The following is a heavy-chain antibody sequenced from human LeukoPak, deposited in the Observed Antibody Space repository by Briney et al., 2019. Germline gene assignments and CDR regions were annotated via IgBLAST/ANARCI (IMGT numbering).Heavy chain of an antibody. V-gene: IGHV4-38-2*02. D-gene: IGHD6-13*01. CDR2: IYHSGST. J-gene: IGHJ6*02. CDR1: GYSISSGYY. CDR3: ARGPYSSSWYNYYGMDV. Sequence: PSETLSLTCTVSGYSISSGYYWGWIRQPPGKGLEWIGSIYHSGSTYYNPSLKSRVTISVDTSKNQFSLKLSSVTAADTAVYYCARGPYSSSWYNYYGMDVWGQGTTVTVSS.